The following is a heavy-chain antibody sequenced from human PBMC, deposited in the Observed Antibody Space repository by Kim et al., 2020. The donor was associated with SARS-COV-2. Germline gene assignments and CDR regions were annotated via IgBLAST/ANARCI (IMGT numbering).Heavy chain of an antibody. CDR2: INHSGST. D-gene: IGHD2-2*02. J-gene: IGHJ4*02. CDR1: GGSFSGYY. V-gene: IGHV4-34*01. Sequence: SETLSLTCAVYGGSFSGYYWSWIRQPPGKGLEWIGEINHSGSTNYNPSLKSRVTISVDTSKNQFSLKLSSVTAADTAVYYCASHRGCSSTSCYTQSPQFDYWGQGTLVTVSS. CDR3: ASHRGCSSTSCYTQSPQFDY.